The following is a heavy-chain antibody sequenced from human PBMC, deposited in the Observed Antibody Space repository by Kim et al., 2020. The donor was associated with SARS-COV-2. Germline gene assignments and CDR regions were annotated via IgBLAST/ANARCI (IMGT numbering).Heavy chain of an antibody. Sequence: ASVKVSCKAIGYVFTNYGISWVRQAPGQGLEWMGWISAYDETRRIAPKVQGRLTLTTDASTGTAHMEMTGLRPDDTALYFCAADHSTALPTSFDFWGLGTQVTVSS. V-gene: IGHV1-18*04. CDR3: AADHSTALPTSFDF. D-gene: IGHD2-15*01. CDR1: GYVFTNYG. J-gene: IGHJ4*02. CDR2: ISAYDETR.